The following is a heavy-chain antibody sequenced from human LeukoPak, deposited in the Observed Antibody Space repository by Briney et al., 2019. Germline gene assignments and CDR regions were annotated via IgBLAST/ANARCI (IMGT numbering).Heavy chain of an antibody. J-gene: IGHJ3*02. D-gene: IGHD2-21*02. Sequence: GGSLRLSCAGSGFNFRSFALHWVRQAPGKGLEYVSGMSGDGGSTFHANSVKGRFTISRDDSKNTLYLQMGSLKTEDMALYYCARGNTALGGAFDIWGPGTVVSVS. CDR1: GFNFRSFA. CDR2: MSGDGGST. CDR3: ARGNTALGGAFDI. V-gene: IGHV3-64*01.